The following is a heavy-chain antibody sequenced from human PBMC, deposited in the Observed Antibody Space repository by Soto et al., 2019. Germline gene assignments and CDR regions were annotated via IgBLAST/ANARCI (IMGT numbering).Heavy chain of an antibody. J-gene: IGHJ4*02. Sequence: EVVLLESGGGLVQSGGSLRLSCAASGFIFKNYAMSWVRQAPGKGLEWVSAISGSGDNRYYADFVRGRFTISRDNSKGGGFLQMVSLTAGDSAVYFCASEGGDFWSGYRGRGQGTLVTVS. CDR2: ISGSGDNR. V-gene: IGHV3-23*01. CDR1: GFIFKNYA. CDR3: ASEGGDFWSGYRG. D-gene: IGHD3-3*01.